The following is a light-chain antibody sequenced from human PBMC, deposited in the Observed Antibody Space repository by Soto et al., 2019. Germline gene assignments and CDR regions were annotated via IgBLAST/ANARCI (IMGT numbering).Light chain of an antibody. CDR1: SSDVGGYNY. Sequence: QSALTQPASVSGSPGQSITISCTGTSSDVGGYNYVSWYQQHPGKAPKLMIYEVSNRPSGVSNRFSGPKSGNTASLTISGLQAEDEADYYCSSYTSSSTHCVFGTGTKVTVL. V-gene: IGLV2-14*01. J-gene: IGLJ1*01. CDR3: SSYTSSSTHCV. CDR2: EVS.